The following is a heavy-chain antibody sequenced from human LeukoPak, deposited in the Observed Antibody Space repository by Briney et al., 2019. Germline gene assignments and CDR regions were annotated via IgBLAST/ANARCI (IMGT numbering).Heavy chain of an antibody. D-gene: IGHD6-13*01. CDR2: ISSSSSYI. V-gene: IGHV3-21*01. CDR1: GFTFSSYS. J-gene: IGHJ4*02. CDR3: ARSAAGTFDY. Sequence: GGSLRLSCAASGFTFSSYSMNWVRQAPGRGVGGVSSISSSSSYIYYADSVKGRFTISRDNAKNSLYLQMNSLRAEDTAVYYCARSAAGTFDYWGQGTLVTVSS.